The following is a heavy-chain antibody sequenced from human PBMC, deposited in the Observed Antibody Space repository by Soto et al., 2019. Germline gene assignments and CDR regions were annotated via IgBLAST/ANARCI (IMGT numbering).Heavy chain of an antibody. D-gene: IGHD3-10*01. CDR1: GYTFTNFY. CDR2: IYPSGGTT. J-gene: IGHJ4*02. V-gene: IGHV1-46*01. Sequence: QVQLVQSGAEVKKPGASVKVSCKASGYTFTNFYMHWVRQAPGQGLEWMGIIYPSGGTTRYSQRFQGRVTMTRDKSMSTVYMELSSLRSEDTAVYYCARDLSGPQDYWGQGTLVTVSS. CDR3: ARDLSGPQDY.